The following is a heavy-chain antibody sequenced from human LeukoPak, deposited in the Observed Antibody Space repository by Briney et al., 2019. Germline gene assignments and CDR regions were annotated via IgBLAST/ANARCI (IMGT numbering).Heavy chain of an antibody. CDR2: ISSSSSYI. CDR3: ARVYGDYGIHYYYYYGMDV. V-gene: IGHV3-21*01. Sequence: GGSLRLSCAASGFTFSSYSMNWVRQAPGKGLEWVSSISSSSSYIYYADSVKGRFTISRDNAKNSLYLQMNSLRAEDTAVYYWARVYGDYGIHYYYYYGMDVWGKGTTVTVSS. D-gene: IGHD4-17*01. CDR1: GFTFSSYS. J-gene: IGHJ6*04.